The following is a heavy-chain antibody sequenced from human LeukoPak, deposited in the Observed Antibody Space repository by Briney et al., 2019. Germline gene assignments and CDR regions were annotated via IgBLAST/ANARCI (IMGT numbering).Heavy chain of an antibody. D-gene: IGHD6-19*01. Sequence: GGSLRLSCAASGFTFSSYWMSWVRQAPGKGLEWVANIKQDGSEKYYVDSVKGRFTISRDNAKNSLYLQMNSMRAEDTAVYYCARGIAVAVNDYWGQGTLVTVSS. V-gene: IGHV3-7*04. CDR2: IKQDGSEK. J-gene: IGHJ4*02. CDR1: GFTFSSYW. CDR3: ARGIAVAVNDY.